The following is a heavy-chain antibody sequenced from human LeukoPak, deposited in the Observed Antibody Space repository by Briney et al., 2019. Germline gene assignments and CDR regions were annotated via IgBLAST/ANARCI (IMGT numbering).Heavy chain of an antibody. V-gene: IGHV4-34*01. CDR3: TRMTTGHDY. D-gene: IGHD4-17*01. J-gene: IGHJ4*02. Sequence: SETLSLTCAVSGVSFDDYYWAWVRQTPGKGLEWIGEINHSGYTNNSPSLKSRVTLSIDTSRKQFSLNLRSVTVADAGIYYCTRMTTGHDYWGQGTLVTVSS. CDR2: INHSGYT. CDR1: GVSFDDYY.